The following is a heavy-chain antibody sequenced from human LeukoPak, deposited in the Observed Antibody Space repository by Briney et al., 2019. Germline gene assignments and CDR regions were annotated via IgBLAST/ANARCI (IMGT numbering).Heavy chain of an antibody. V-gene: IGHV4-39*01. CDR1: GGSITSNSYY. CDR3: ARPGYGDYPTGCIDY. CDR2: INYRGTT. J-gene: IGHJ4*02. D-gene: IGHD4-17*01. Sequence: PSETLSLTCTVYGGSITSNSYYSGWIRQPPGKGLDWIGSINYRGTTDYRPSLKRRVTIPRDASKNQFSVKLSSVTAADTAVYYCARPGYGDYPTGCIDYWGQGTLVTVSS.